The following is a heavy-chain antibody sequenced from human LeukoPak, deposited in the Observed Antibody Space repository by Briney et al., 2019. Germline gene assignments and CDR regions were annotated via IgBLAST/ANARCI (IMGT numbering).Heavy chain of an antibody. CDR2: INQDGSEK. Sequence: GGSLRLSCAASGFMFSGYWMSWVRQAPGKGLEWVANINQDGSEKYYVDSVKGRFTISRDNAKNSLFFEMNSLRVEDTSVYFCVRDRDYAFDFWGQGTMVTVSS. V-gene: IGHV3-7*01. CDR1: GFMFSGYW. CDR3: VRDRDYAFDF. J-gene: IGHJ3*01.